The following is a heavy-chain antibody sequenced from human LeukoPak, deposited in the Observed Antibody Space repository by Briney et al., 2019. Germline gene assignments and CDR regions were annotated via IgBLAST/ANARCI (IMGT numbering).Heavy chain of an antibody. CDR1: GGTFSSYA. D-gene: IGHD6-13*01. CDR3: ASPRKQLVPYYYGMDV. V-gene: IGHV1-69*13. Sequence: SVKVSCKASGGTFSSYAISWVRQAPGQGLEWMGGIIPIFGTANYAQKFQGRVTITADESTGTAYMELSSLRSEDTAVYYCASPRKQLVPYYYGMDVWGQGTTVTVSS. CDR2: IIPIFGTA. J-gene: IGHJ6*02.